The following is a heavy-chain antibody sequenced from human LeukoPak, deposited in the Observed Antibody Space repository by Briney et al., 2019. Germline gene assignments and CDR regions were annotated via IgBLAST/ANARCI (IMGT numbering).Heavy chain of an antibody. CDR3: AKDGLVPYFDY. CDR1: GFTFSSYA. V-gene: IGHV3-23*01. D-gene: IGHD6-19*01. J-gene: IGHJ4*02. CDR2: ISGSGGST. Sequence: GRSLRLSCAASGFTFSSYAMSWVRQAPGKGLEWVSAISGSGGSTYYADSVKGRFTISRDNSKNTLYLQVNSLRAEDTAVYYCAKDGLVPYFDYWGQGTLVTVSS.